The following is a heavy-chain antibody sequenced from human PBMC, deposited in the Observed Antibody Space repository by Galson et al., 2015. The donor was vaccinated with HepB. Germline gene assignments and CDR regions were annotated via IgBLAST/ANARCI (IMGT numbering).Heavy chain of an antibody. V-gene: IGHV3-23*01. CDR3: AKEDCRGGSCYSFKKIYLLKYFDL. Sequence: SLRLSCAASGYTFSSYAMSWVRQAPGEGLEWVSAISGSGGSTYYADSVKGRFTISRDNSKNTLYLQMNSLRAEDTAVYYCAKEDCRGGSCYSFKKIYLLKYFDLWGRGTLVTVSS. CDR1: GYTFSSYA. D-gene: IGHD2-15*01. J-gene: IGHJ2*01. CDR2: ISGSGGST.